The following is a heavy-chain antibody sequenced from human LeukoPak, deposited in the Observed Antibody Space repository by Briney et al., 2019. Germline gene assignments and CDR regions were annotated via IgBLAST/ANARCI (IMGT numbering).Heavy chain of an antibody. V-gene: IGHV4-39*07. CDR1: GGSISSSSYY. J-gene: IGHJ2*01. CDR2: IYYSGST. Sequence: PSETLSLTCTVSGGSISSSSYYWGWIRQPPGKGLEWIGSIYYSGSTYYNPSLKSRVTISVDTSKNQFSLKLSSVTAADTAVYYCARVGSWYLWGRGTLVTVSS. D-gene: IGHD6-13*01. CDR3: ARVGSWYL.